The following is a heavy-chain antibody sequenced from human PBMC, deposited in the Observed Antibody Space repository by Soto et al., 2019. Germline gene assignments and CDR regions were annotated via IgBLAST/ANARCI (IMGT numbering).Heavy chain of an antibody. Sequence: ASVKVSCKASGGTFSSYAISWVRQAPGQGLEWMGGIIPIFGTANYAQKFQGRVTITADESTSTAHMELSSLRSEDTAVYYCARSRRYYDSSGYTYYFDYWGQGTLVTVSS. CDR1: GGTFSSYA. CDR2: IIPIFGTA. D-gene: IGHD3-22*01. CDR3: ARSRRYYDSSGYTYYFDY. V-gene: IGHV1-69*13. J-gene: IGHJ4*02.